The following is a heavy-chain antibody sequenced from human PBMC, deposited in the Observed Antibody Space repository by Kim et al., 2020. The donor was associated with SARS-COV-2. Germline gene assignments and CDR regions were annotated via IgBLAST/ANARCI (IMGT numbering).Heavy chain of an antibody. V-gene: IGHV4-31*03. D-gene: IGHD3-22*01. CDR2: IYYSGST. CDR3: ARDLTGDSSGEGPNWFDP. J-gene: IGHJ5*02. CDR1: GGSISSGGYY. Sequence: SETLSLTCTVSGGSISSGGYYWSWIRQHPGKGLEWIGYIYYSGSTYYNPSLKSRVTISVDTSKNQFSLKLSSVTAADTAVYYCARDLTGDSSGEGPNWFDPWGQGTLVTVSS.